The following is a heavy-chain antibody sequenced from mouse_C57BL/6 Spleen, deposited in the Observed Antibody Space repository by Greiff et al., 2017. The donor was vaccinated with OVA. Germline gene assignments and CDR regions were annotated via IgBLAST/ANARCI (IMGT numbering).Heavy chain of an antibody. CDR2: IDPSDSYT. D-gene: IGHD2-2*01. Sequence: QVQLQQPGAELVMPGASVKLSCKASGYTFTSYWMHWVKQRPGQGLEWIGEIDPSDSYTNYNQKFKGKSTLTVDKSSSTAYLQLSSLTSEDSAVYYCAKAYGYDEAWFAYWGQGTLVTVSA. V-gene: IGHV1-69*01. CDR3: AKAYGYDEAWFAY. CDR1: GYTFTSYW. J-gene: IGHJ3*01.